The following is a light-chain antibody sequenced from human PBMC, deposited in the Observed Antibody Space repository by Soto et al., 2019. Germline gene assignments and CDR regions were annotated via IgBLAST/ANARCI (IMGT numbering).Light chain of an antibody. J-gene: IGLJ1*01. V-gene: IGLV2-8*01. CDR2: EVS. CDR1: SSDVGAYNY. Sequence: QSALTQPPSASGSPGQSVTISCTGTSSDVGAYNYVSGYQHHPGKAPKLMIYEVSKRASGVPDRFSASKSGNTASLTVSGLQAEDEADYYCVSYAGSKNVFGTGTKVTVL. CDR3: VSYAGSKNV.